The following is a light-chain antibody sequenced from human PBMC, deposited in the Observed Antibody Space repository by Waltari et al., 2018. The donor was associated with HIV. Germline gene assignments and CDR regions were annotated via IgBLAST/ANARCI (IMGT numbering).Light chain of an antibody. CDR2: GAS. J-gene: IGKJ2*02. CDR3: QHYNNWPPWT. V-gene: IGKV3-15*01. CDR1: QSVNSN. Sequence: EIVLTQSPATLSVSSGERATLSCRASQSVNSNLAWYQQKPGQAPRLLIYGASTRATGIPARFSGSGSGTEFTLTISSLQSEDFAVYYCQHYNNWPPWTFGQGTQLEIK.